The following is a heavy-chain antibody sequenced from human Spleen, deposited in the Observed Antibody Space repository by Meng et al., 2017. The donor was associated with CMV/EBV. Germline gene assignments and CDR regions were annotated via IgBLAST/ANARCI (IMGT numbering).Heavy chain of an antibody. CDR2: IYYGGST. Sequence: QVQLQESGPGLVKPSDTLSLTCAVSGYSISSSNWWGWIRQPPGKGLAWIGYIYYGGSTYYNPSLKSRVTMSVDTSKNQFSLKLSSVTAVDTAVYYCARGSSVAGTWYFDYWGQGTLVTVSS. CDR3: ARGSSVAGTWYFDY. D-gene: IGHD6-19*01. CDR1: GYSISSSNW. J-gene: IGHJ4*02. V-gene: IGHV4-28*03.